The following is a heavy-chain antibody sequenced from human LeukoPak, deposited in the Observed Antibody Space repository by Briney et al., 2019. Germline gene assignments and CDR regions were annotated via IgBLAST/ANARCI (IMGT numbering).Heavy chain of an antibody. Sequence: GGSLRLSCAASGFTFSSYAMAWVRQAPGKGLEWVSTISGSSTSTYYADSVKGRFTISRDNSENALSLQMNSLRVEDTAVYYCAKATGDSYAYFDYWGQGALVTVSS. V-gene: IGHV3-23*01. D-gene: IGHD5-18*01. CDR1: GFTFSSYA. CDR3: AKATGDSYAYFDY. J-gene: IGHJ4*02. CDR2: ISGSSTST.